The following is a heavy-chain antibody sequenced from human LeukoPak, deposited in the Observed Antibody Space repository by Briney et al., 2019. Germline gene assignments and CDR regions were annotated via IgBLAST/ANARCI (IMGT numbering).Heavy chain of an antibody. D-gene: IGHD2-2*02. V-gene: IGHV4-4*09. CDR1: GVSISSYY. Sequence: SETLSLTCTVSGVSISSYYWSWVRQPPGKGLERIGYIYSSGSTNYKPSLKSRVTISVDTSKNQFSLKLSSVTAADTAVYYCARSTELGYCSSTGCYTLYYFDYWGQGALVTVSS. J-gene: IGHJ4*02. CDR3: ARSTELGYCSSTGCYTLYYFDY. CDR2: IYSSGST.